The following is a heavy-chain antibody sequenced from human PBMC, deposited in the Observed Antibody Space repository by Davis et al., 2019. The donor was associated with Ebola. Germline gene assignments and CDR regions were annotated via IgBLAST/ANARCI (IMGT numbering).Heavy chain of an antibody. CDR2: TKNKADGYAT. CDR1: GLTASNLY. CDR3: ATEGRNSGLDFDC. V-gene: IGHV3-72*01. Sequence: PGGSLRLSCAVSGLTASNLYLNWVRQAPGKGLEWVGRTKNKADGYATEYAASVKGRFTISRDASKNSVYLQMNSLKTEDTAMYYCATEGRNSGLDFDCWGQGTLVTVSS. J-gene: IGHJ4*02. D-gene: IGHD1-26*01.